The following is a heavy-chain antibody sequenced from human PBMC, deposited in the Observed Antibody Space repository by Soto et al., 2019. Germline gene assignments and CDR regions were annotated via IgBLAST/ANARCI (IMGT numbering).Heavy chain of an antibody. CDR2: ISGSGGST. Sequence: EVQLLESGGGLVQPGGSLRLSCAASGFTFSSYAMSWVRQAPGKGLEWVSAISGSGGSTYYADSVKGRFTISRDNSKNTLYLQMNRLRAEDTAVYYCAKASIGYSSSWSFDYWGQGTLVTVSS. J-gene: IGHJ4*02. CDR1: GFTFSSYA. V-gene: IGHV3-23*01. CDR3: AKASIGYSSSWSFDY. D-gene: IGHD6-13*01.